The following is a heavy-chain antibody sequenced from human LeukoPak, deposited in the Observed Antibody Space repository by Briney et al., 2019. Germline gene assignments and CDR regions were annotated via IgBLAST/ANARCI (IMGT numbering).Heavy chain of an antibody. J-gene: IGHJ3*02. CDR2: INPSGGST. D-gene: IGHD3-22*01. Sequence: ASVKVSCKASGYTFTSYYMHWVRQAPGQGLEWMGIINPSGGSTSYAQKFQGRVTMTRDTSTSTVYMELSSLRSEDTAVYYCARSYYYDSSGYRTYDAFDIWGQGTMVTVS. CDR1: GYTFTSYY. V-gene: IGHV1-46*01. CDR3: ARSYYYDSSGYRTYDAFDI.